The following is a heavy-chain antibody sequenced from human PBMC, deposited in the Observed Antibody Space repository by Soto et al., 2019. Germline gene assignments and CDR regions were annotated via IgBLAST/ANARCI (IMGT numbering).Heavy chain of an antibody. CDR3: AGIYSGSPGGTLRY. Sequence: QVQLQESGTGQVKPSQTLCLTCTVSGGSISSDGYYWSWIRLHPGKGLEWIGYIYYSGSTYYNPSLKSRVTISVDTSKNQFSLKLSSVTAADTAVYYCAGIYSGSPGGTLRYWGQGTLVTVSS. V-gene: IGHV4-31*03. CDR1: GGSISSDGYY. CDR2: IYYSGST. D-gene: IGHD1-26*01. J-gene: IGHJ4*02.